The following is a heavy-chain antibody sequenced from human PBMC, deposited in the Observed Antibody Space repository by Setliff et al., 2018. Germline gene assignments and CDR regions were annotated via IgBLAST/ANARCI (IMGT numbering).Heavy chain of an antibody. J-gene: IGHJ3*02. V-gene: IGHV3-11*01. CDR3: ARVVRSGYIGPFDI. D-gene: IGHD3-3*01. Sequence: PGGSLRLSCAASGFTFSDYYMSWIRQAPGKGLEWVSYISSSGSTIYYADSVKGRFTISRDNAKNSLYLQMNSLRAEDTAVYYCARVVRSGYIGPFDIWGQGTMVTVSS. CDR2: ISSSGSTI. CDR1: GFTFSDYY.